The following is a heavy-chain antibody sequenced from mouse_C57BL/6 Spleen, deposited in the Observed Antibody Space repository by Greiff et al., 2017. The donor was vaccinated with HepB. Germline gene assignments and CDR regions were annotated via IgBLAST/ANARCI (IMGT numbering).Heavy chain of an antibody. CDR3: TRRRLYYFDY. V-gene: IGHV1-15*01. CDR1: GYTFTDYE. CDR2: IDPETGGT. Sequence: QVQLQQSGAELVRPGASVTLSCKASGYTFTDYEMHWVKQTPVHGLEWIGAIDPETGGTAYNQKFKGKAILTADKSSSTAYMELRSLTSEDSAVYYCTRRRLYYFDYWGQGTTLTVSS. J-gene: IGHJ2*01.